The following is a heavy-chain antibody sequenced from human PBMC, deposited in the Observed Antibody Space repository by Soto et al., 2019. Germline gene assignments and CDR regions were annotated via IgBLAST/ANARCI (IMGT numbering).Heavy chain of an antibody. J-gene: IGHJ6*02. CDR1: GGSISGDYYH. CDR3: AREDDGGDSDYYGLDV. V-gene: IGHV4-30-4*08. D-gene: IGHD2-21*02. CDR2: VFHSGSV. Sequence: QVQLQQSGPGLVKPSQTLSLTCTVSGGSISGDYYHWTWIRQSPGKGLEWIGYVFHSGSVLYNPSLQSRLNISVDTSKNQSSLRLSSVTAADTVVYFCAREDDGGDSDYYGLDVWCQGTTVTVSS.